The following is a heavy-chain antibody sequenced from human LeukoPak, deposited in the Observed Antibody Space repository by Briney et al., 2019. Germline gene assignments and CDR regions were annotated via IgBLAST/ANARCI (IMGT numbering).Heavy chain of an antibody. J-gene: IGHJ4*02. Sequence: ASVKVSCKASGFTFTDYGISWVRQAPGQGLEWMGWISAYNGNTNYAQKFQGRVTITRNTSISTAYMELSSLRSEDTAVYYCTARSYCSSTSRYTSQEQFDYWGQGTLVTVSS. CDR1: GFTFTDYG. D-gene: IGHD2-2*02. CDR3: TARSYCSSTSRYTSQEQFDY. CDR2: ISAYNGNT. V-gene: IGHV1-18*01.